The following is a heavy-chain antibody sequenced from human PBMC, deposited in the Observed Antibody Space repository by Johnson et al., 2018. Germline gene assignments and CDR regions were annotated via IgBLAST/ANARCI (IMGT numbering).Heavy chain of an antibody. J-gene: IGHJ4*02. D-gene: IGHD5-18*01. CDR1: GFTFSSYA. V-gene: IGHV3-30-3*01. Sequence: QVQLVESGGGVVQPGRSLRLSCAASGFTFSSYAMHWVRQAPGKGLEWVAVISYDGSNKYYADSVKGRITISRDNSKNTLYLQMNSRRAEDTAVYYCARFGIQPGYWGQGTLVTVSS. CDR3: ARFGIQPGY. CDR2: ISYDGSNK.